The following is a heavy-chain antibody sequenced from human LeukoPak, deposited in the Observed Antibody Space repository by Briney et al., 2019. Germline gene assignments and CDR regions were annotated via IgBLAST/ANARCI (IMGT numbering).Heavy chain of an antibody. Sequence: ASVKVSCKASGGTFSSYAISWVRQAPGQGLEWMGGIIPIFGTANYAQKFQGRVTITADESTSTAYMGLSSLRSEDTAVYYCASTPYSSGPGSAFDIWGQGTMVTVSS. D-gene: IGHD6-19*01. CDR3: ASTPYSSGPGSAFDI. CDR2: IIPIFGTA. V-gene: IGHV1-69*13. CDR1: GGTFSSYA. J-gene: IGHJ3*02.